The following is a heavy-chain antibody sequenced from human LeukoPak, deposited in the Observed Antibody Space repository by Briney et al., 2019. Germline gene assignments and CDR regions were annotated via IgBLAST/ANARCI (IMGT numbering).Heavy chain of an antibody. CDR2: IGSSGGTI. Sequence: PGGSLRLSCAAPGFTFSSYEMNWVRQAPGKGLEWVSYIGSSGGTIYYADSVKGRFTISRDNAKNSLYLQMNSLRAEDTAVYYCASPEPTSSSWYGGGFDPWGQGTLVTVSS. D-gene: IGHD6-13*01. J-gene: IGHJ5*02. CDR1: GFTFSSYE. CDR3: ASPEPTSSSWYGGGFDP. V-gene: IGHV3-48*03.